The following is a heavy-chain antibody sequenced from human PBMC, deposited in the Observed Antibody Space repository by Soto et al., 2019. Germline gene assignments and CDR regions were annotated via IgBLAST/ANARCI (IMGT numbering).Heavy chain of an antibody. CDR2: IYYSRST. CDR3: ARFLLRIGSAFDI. Sequence: QVQLQESGPGLVKPSETLSLTCTVTGGSISSYYWTWIRQPPGKGLEWIGYIYYSRSTNYNPSLKSRLTLSVDPSKNPFSLRLSSVTAADTAVYFCARFLLRIGSAFDIWGQGTMVTVSS. V-gene: IGHV4-59*08. CDR1: GGSISSYY. D-gene: IGHD2-15*01. J-gene: IGHJ3*02.